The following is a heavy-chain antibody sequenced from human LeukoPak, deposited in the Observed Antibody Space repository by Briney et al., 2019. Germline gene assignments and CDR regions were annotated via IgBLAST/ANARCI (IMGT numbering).Heavy chain of an antibody. Sequence: GGSLRLSFAASGFTFSGFSMNWVRQPPGRGLGWVSSISSSSSYIYYGDSVKGRFTISRDNAKNSLYLQLNSLRAEDTAVYYCASGSIVAYYFDYWGQGTLVTVSS. J-gene: IGHJ4*02. CDR3: ASGSIVAYYFDY. CDR1: GFTFSGFS. D-gene: IGHD6-13*01. CDR2: ISSSSSYI. V-gene: IGHV3-21*01.